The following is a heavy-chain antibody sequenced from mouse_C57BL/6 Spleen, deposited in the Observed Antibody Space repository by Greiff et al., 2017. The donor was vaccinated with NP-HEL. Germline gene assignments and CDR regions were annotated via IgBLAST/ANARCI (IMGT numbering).Heavy chain of an antibody. Sequence: VQLKQSGAELVRPGASVKLSCTASGFNIKDYYMHWVKQRPEQGLEWIGRIDPEDGDTEYAPKFQGKATMTADTSSNTAYLQLSSLTSEDTAVYYCTTRGLRRGYYFDYWGQGTTLTVSS. CDR2: IDPEDGDT. V-gene: IGHV14-1*01. D-gene: IGHD2-4*01. CDR1: GFNIKDYY. CDR3: TTRGLRRGYYFDY. J-gene: IGHJ2*01.